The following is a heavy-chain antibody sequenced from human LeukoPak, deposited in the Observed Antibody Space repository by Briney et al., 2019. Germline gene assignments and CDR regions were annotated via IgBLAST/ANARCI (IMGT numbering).Heavy chain of an antibody. V-gene: IGHV3-21*01. CDR3: ANHLACGSTSCPSFDD. Sequence: GGSLRLSCAASGFTFSSYAMNWVRLAPGKGLEWVASISDRGSYIYYADSVKGRFTISRDNAKNSLYLQMNSLRADDTAVYYCANHLACGSTSCPSFDDWGQGTLVTVSS. D-gene: IGHD2-2*01. CDR2: ISDRGSYI. CDR1: GFTFSSYA. J-gene: IGHJ4*02.